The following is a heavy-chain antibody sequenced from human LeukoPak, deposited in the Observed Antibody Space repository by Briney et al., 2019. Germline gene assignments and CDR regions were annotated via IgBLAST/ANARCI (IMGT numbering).Heavy chain of an antibody. J-gene: IGHJ4*02. CDR3: ARSLIADCSGGSCYSGLNDY. D-gene: IGHD2-15*01. CDR2: IIPIFGTA. V-gene: IGHV1-69*05. CDR1: GGTFSSYA. Sequence: GASVKLSCKASGGTFSSYAISWLRQAPGQGLEWMGGIIPIFGTANYAQKFQGRVKITTDECTSTAYMELSSLRSEDTAVYYCARSLIADCSGGSCYSGLNDYWGQGTLVTVSS.